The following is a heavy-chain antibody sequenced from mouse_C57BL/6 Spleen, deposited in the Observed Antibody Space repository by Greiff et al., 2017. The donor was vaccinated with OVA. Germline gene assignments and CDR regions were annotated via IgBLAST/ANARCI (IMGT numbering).Heavy chain of an antibody. V-gene: IGHV1-39*01. Sequence: EVQLQESGPELVKPGASVKISCKASGYSFTDYNMNWVKQSNGKSLEWIGVINPNYGTTSYNQKFKGKATLTVDQSSSTAYMQHNSLTSEDSAVYYCARSRGSSGYVLFAYWGQGTLVTVSA. J-gene: IGHJ3*01. D-gene: IGHD3-2*02. CDR2: INPNYGTT. CDR3: ARSRGSSGYVLFAY. CDR1: GYSFTDYN.